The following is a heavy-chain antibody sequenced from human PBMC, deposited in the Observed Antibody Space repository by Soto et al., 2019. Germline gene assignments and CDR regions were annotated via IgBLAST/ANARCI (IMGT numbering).Heavy chain of an antibody. Sequence: QVQLQQWGAGLLKPSETLSLTCAVYGGSFSGYYWSWIRQPPGKGREWIGEINHSGSTNYNPSLKSRVTISVDTSKNQFSLKLSSVTAADTAVYYCARGRTYGSGSYSPTDYWGQGTLVTVSS. D-gene: IGHD3-10*01. CDR3: ARGRTYGSGSYSPTDY. CDR2: INHSGST. V-gene: IGHV4-34*01. J-gene: IGHJ4*02. CDR1: GGSFSGYY.